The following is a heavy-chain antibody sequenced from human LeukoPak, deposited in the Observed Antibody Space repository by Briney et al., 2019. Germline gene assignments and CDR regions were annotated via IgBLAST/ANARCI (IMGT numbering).Heavy chain of an antibody. CDR2: ISGSGSGT. J-gene: IGHJ4*02. CDR3: ARREPQGCSGTSCFAGPVGH. Sequence: GGSLRLSCAASGFTFSSYWMSWVRQAPGKGLEWVSGISGSGSGTYHADSVKGRFTVSRDNSKNTLYLQMNSLRAEDTAVYYCARREPQGCSGTSCFAGPVGHWGQGTLVTVSS. D-gene: IGHD2-2*01. V-gene: IGHV3-23*01. CDR1: GFTFSSYW.